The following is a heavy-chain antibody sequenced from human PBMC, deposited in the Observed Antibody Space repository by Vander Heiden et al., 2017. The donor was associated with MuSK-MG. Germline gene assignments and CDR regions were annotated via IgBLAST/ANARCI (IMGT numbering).Heavy chain of an antibody. CDR3: VRDDYEDYGGGC. Sequence: QVQLQESGPGLVKPSQTLSLTCTVSGASVSNDYWSWFRQRPGKGLEWIGYIYYSGGTFYTPSLRSRVIISIDTSKNQVSLRLDSVTAADTAIDDCVRDDYEDYGGGCWVKGTLGPVS. V-gene: IGHV4-31*03. CDR1: GASVSNDY. CDR2: IYYSGGT. D-gene: IGHD4-17*01. J-gene: IGHJ4*02.